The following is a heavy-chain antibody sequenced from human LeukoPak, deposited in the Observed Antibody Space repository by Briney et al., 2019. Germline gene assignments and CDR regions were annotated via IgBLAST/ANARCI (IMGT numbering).Heavy chain of an antibody. CDR3: ARDSLSLDYFDY. Sequence: GGSLRLSCAASGFTVSSNYMSWVRQAPGKGLEWVSVIYSGGSTYCADSVKGRFTISRDNSKNTLYLQMNSLRAEDTAVYYCARDSLSLDYFDYWGQGTLVTVSS. CDR1: GFTVSSNY. CDR2: IYSGGST. D-gene: IGHD3-10*01. J-gene: IGHJ4*02. V-gene: IGHV3-53*01.